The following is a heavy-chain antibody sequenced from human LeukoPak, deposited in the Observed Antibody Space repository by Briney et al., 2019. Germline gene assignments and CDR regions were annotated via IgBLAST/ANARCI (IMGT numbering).Heavy chain of an antibody. CDR3: ASISQDSSSSNYYGMDV. Sequence: PSETLSLTCAVYGGSFSGYYWSWIRQTSGKGLEWIGEINHSGDTRYNPPLKSRVTISVDTSKNQFSLKLSSVTAADTAVYYCASISQDSSSSNYYGMDVWGQGTTVTVSS. D-gene: IGHD6-6*01. J-gene: IGHJ6*02. CDR2: INHSGDT. V-gene: IGHV4-34*01. CDR1: GGSFSGYY.